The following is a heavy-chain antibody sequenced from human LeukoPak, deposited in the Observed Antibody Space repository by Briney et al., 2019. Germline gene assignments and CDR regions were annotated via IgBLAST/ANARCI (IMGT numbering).Heavy chain of an antibody. V-gene: IGHV3-30-3*01. CDR1: GFTFSSNA. D-gene: IGHD1-26*01. CDR3: ARDAARRGELWISGYLDY. Sequence: GRSLRLSCAASGFTFSSNAMHWVRQAPGKGLEWVAVISYDGSNKYYADSVKGRFTISRDNSKNTLYLQINSLRVEDTAVYYCARDAARRGELWISGYLDYWGQGTLVIVSS. CDR2: ISYDGSNK. J-gene: IGHJ4*02.